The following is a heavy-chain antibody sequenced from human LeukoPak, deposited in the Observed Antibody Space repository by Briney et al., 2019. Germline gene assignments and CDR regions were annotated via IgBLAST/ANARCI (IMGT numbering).Heavy chain of an antibody. D-gene: IGHD3-3*01. V-gene: IGHV3-30*02. CDR1: GFTFSSYG. CDR3: AKDLFSERYYDFWSGSQGTMDV. J-gene: IGHJ6*03. CDR2: IRYDGSNK. Sequence: GGSLRLSRAVSGFTFSSYGMHWVRQAPGKGLEWVAFIRYDGSNKYYADSVKGRFTISRDNSKNTLYLQMNSLRAEDTAVYYCAKDLFSERYYDFWSGSQGTMDVWGKGTTVTVSS.